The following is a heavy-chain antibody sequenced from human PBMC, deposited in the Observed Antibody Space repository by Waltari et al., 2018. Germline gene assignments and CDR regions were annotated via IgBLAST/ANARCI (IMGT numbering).Heavy chain of an antibody. Sequence: QVQLQESGPGLVKPSETLSLICNVSGASISSSYWSWVRQPPGKGLEWVGYIYYTGSTSYNPSLKSRVPISVDTSKNHLSMKLTSVTTADTAVYYCARGRAIDPWGQGTLVTVSS. CDR2: IYYTGST. CDR3: ARGRAIDP. V-gene: IGHV4-59*01. CDR1: GASISSSY. J-gene: IGHJ5*02.